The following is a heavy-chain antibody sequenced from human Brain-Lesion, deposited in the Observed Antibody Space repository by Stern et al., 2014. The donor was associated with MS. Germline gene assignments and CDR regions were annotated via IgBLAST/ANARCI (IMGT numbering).Heavy chain of an antibody. J-gene: IGHJ4*02. D-gene: IGHD4-17*01. Sequence: QLQLQESGPGLVKPSETLSLTCTVSGGSINTNNYYWGWIRQPPGKGLEWIGNIYSSGSTFYSPSLKSRSPMSVDTSKTQFPLKLSSVTAADTAVYYCARTGDDFGDYSLSYWGQGTLVTVSS. CDR3: ARTGDDFGDYSLSY. CDR1: GGSINTNNYY. CDR2: IYSSGST. V-gene: IGHV4-39*01.